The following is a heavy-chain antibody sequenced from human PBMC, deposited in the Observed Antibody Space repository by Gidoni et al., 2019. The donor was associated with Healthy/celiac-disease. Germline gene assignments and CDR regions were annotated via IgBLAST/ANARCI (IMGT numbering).Heavy chain of an antibody. D-gene: IGHD3-10*02. J-gene: IGHJ3*02. CDR3: AKAPYYYVKNAFDI. CDR2: ISGRCGST. Sequence: EVQLLESGGGLVQPGGSLRLSCAASGFTVSSYAMSWVRQAPGKGLEWFSAISGRCGSTYYADSVKGRFTISRDNSKNTLYLQMNSLRAEDTAVYYCAKAPYYYVKNAFDIWGQGTMVTVSS. V-gene: IGHV3-23*01. CDR1: GFTVSSYA.